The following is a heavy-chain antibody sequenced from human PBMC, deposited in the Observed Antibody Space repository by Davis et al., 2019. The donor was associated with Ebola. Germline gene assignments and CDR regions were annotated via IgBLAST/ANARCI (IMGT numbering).Heavy chain of an antibody. CDR1: GYTFTSYG. CDR2: IDPSTGST. V-gene: IGHV1-2*06. Sequence: ASVKVSCKASGYTFTSYGISWVRQAPGQGLEWMGRIDPSTGSTNYAQRFQGRVTMTRDTSIRTLYMELNRLKSDDTAIYYCARVNTFCGGDCYSYWGQGTQVTVSS. D-gene: IGHD2-21*02. J-gene: IGHJ4*02. CDR3: ARVNTFCGGDCYSY.